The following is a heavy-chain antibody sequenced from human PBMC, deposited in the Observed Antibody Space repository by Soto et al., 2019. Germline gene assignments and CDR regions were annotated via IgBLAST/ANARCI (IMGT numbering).Heavy chain of an antibody. CDR3: ARNFGNRDYDSSGSNWFDP. V-gene: IGHV4-61*01. CDR2: IYYSGST. D-gene: IGHD3-22*01. J-gene: IGHJ5*02. Sequence: ETLSLTCTVSGGSVSSGSYYWSWIRQPPGKGLEWIGYIYYSGSTNYNPSLKSRVTISVDTSKNQFSLKLSSVTAADTAVYYCARNFGNRDYDSSGSNWFDPWGQGTLVTVSS. CDR1: GGSVSSGSYY.